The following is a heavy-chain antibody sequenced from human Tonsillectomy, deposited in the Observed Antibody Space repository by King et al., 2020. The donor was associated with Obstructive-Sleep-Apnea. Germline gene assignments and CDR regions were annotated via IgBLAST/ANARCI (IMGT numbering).Heavy chain of an antibody. CDR2: YYSGGTP. CDR1: GFSVSDNY. D-gene: IGHD1-26*01. J-gene: IGHJ6*02. Sequence: VQLVESGGGLVQPGGSLRLSCAASGFSVSDNYMSWVRQAPGKGLEWVSVYYSGGTPYYTDPVKGRFSISRANSNNMLYLQMDSLRAEDTGVYYCARAYSRNYFYYGMDVWGQGATVTVSS. CDR3: ARAYSRNYFYYGMDV. V-gene: IGHV3-66*01.